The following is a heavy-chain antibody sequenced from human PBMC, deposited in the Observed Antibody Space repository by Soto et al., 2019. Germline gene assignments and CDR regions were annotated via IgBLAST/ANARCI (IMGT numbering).Heavy chain of an antibody. CDR2: INPSGSST. D-gene: IGHD6-6*01. J-gene: IGHJ6*02. CDR1: GYTFTSYY. CDR3: ARADIAASVSYGMDV. V-gene: IGHV1-46*01. Sequence: ASVNVSCKASGYTFTSYYMHWVRQAPGQGLEWMGIINPSGSSTSNTQKFQGRVTMTRDTSTSTVYMELSSLRSEDTAVYYCARADIAASVSYGMDVWGQGTTVTVSS.